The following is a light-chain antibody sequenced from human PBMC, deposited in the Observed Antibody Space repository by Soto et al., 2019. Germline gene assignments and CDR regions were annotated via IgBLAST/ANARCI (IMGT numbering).Light chain of an antibody. CDR2: EVS. V-gene: IGLV2-14*01. CDR3: SPYTTSNTLV. CDR1: SSDVGAYTY. Sequence: QSVLTLPASVSGSPGQSITISCTGTSSDVGAYTYVSWYLQHPGKAPKRMIFEVSDRPSGVSNRFSGSKSVNTASLTISGLQAEDEAHYYCSPYTTSNTLVFGGGTKVTVL. J-gene: IGLJ2*01.